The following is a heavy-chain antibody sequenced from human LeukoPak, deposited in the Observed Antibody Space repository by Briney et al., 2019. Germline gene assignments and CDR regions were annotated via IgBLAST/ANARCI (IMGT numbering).Heavy chain of an antibody. CDR1: GFSFSDHY. D-gene: IGHD3-22*01. CDR2: VSGSGNTI. V-gene: IGHV3-11*01. Sequence: GGSLRLSCAASGFSFSDHYMAWIRQAPGKGLEWVSYVSGSGNTIYHADSVKGRFTISRDTAKNSVHLQMNSLRVDDTAVYYCARGPDYYYDSSGSFDYRGQGTLVTVSS. J-gene: IGHJ4*02. CDR3: ARGPDYYYDSSGSFDY.